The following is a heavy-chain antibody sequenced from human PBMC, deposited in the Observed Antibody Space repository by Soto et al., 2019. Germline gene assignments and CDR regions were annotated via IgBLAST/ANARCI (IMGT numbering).Heavy chain of an antibody. CDR3: AGTYGDYVKLDY. D-gene: IGHD4-17*01. CDR1: GLTFSSYG. V-gene: IGHV3-30*03. CDR2: ISYDGSNK. Sequence: QVQLVESGGGVVQPGGSLRLSCAASGLTFSSYGMQWVRQAPGKGLEWVAVISYDGSNKYYADSVKGRFTISRDNSKNTLYLQMNSLRAEDTAVYYCAGTYGDYVKLDYWGQGTLVTVSS. J-gene: IGHJ4*02.